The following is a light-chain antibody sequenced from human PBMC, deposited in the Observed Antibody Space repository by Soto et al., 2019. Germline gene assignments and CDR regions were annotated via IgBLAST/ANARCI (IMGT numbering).Light chain of an antibody. CDR2: DAS. V-gene: IGKV3-11*01. J-gene: IGKJ1*01. Sequence: EIVLTQSPATLSLSPGERATLSCRASQSVSRYLAWYQQKPGQAPRLLIYDASNRATGIPARFSVSGSGTDFTLTISSLEPEDFAVYYCQQRSNWPWTFGQGTKVEIK. CDR1: QSVSRY. CDR3: QQRSNWPWT.